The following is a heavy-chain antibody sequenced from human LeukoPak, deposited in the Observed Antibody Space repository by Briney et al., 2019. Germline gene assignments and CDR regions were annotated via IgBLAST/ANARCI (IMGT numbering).Heavy chain of an antibody. J-gene: IGHJ4*02. D-gene: IGHD3-9*01. V-gene: IGHV4-59*12. CDR2: IYYSGST. Sequence: AETLSLTCTVSGGSISSYYWSWIRQPPGKGLEWIGYIYYSGSTNYNPSLKSRVTISVDTSKNQFSLKLRSVTAADTAVYFCACVRKDILSGPTPGLPDYWGQGTLVTVSS. CDR3: ACVRKDILSGPTPGLPDY. CDR1: GGSISSYY.